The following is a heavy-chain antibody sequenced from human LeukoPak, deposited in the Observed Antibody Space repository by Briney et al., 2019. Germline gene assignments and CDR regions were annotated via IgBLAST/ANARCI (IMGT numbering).Heavy chain of an antibody. J-gene: IGHJ4*02. CDR2: IYYSGST. Sequence: PSETLSLTCTVSGGSISSYYWSWIRQPPGKGLEWIGYIYYSGSTNYNPSLKSRVTISVDTSKNQFSLKLSSVTAADTAVYYCARDRGAMVYWGQGTLVTVSS. CDR1: GGSISSYY. D-gene: IGHD5-18*01. CDR3: ARDRGAMVY. V-gene: IGHV4-59*01.